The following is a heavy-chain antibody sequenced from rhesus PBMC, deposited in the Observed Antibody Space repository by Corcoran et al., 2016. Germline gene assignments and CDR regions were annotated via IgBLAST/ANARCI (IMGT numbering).Heavy chain of an antibody. V-gene: IGHV3S5*01. D-gene: IGHD1-20*01. J-gene: IGHJ5-1*01. Sequence: QLVGTGGGLVQPGGSLRLSCEASRFTFSSFAMSWVRQAPGTGLEWGSGISYTGDTTFYADSVKGRFTISRENERDTRSLQMNSMRAEDTAIYFCAKGGFGWNRDRFDLWGAGVVVTVSS. CDR2: ISYTGDTT. CDR1: RFTFSSFA. CDR3: AKGGFGWNRDRFDL.